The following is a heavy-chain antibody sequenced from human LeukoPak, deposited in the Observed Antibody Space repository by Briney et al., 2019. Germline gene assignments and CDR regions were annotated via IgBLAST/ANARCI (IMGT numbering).Heavy chain of an antibody. Sequence: GESLKISCKGSGYTFSSYWIGWVRQMPGKGLEWMGIIYPGDSDTRYSPSFQGQVTISVDTSIGPAYLQWSSLKASDTAIYYCARQNDFRLDYWGQGTLVTVSS. CDR2: IYPGDSDT. J-gene: IGHJ4*02. D-gene: IGHD3-3*01. CDR1: GYTFSSYW. V-gene: IGHV5-51*01. CDR3: ARQNDFRLDY.